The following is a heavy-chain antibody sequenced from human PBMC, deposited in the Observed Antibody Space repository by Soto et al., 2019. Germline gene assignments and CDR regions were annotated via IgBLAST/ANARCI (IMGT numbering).Heavy chain of an antibody. D-gene: IGHD6-6*01. J-gene: IGHJ4*02. V-gene: IGHV4-59*01. Sequence: PSETLSLTCTVSGGSISSYYWSWIRQPPGKGLEWIGYIYYSGSTNYNPSLKSRVTISVDTSKNQFSLKLSSVTAADTAVYYCAREGGRSSSSLWGQGTLVTVSS. CDR3: AREGGRSSSSL. CDR1: GGSISSYY. CDR2: IYYSGST.